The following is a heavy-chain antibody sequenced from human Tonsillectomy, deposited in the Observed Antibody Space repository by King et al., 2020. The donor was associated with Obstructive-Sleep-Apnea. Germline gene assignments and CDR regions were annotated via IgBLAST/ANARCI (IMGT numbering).Heavy chain of an antibody. J-gene: IGHJ6*02. CDR1: GGTFSSYA. V-gene: IGHV1-69*10. Sequence: QLVQSGAEVKKPGSSVKVSCKASGGTFSSYAISWVRQAPGQGLEWMGGIIPILGIANYAQKFQGRVTITADKSTSTAYMELSSLGSEDTAVYYCAGYGGYESRWRYYYGMDVWGQGTTVTVSS. CDR3: AGYGGYESRWRYYYGMDV. D-gene: IGHD5-12*01. CDR2: IIPILGIA.